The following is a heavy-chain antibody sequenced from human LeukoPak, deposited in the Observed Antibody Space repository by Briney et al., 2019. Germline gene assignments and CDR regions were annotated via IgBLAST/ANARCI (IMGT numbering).Heavy chain of an antibody. CDR1: GFTFDSYA. CDR3: AEVNCSSLSCFSGAMDY. V-gene: IGHV3-23*01. J-gene: IGHJ4*02. CDR2: ISGSGIST. D-gene: IGHD2-2*01. Sequence: PGGSLRLSCVTSGFTFDSYALSWVRQAPGKGLEWVSAISGSGISTSYADSVKGRLTISRDNSKSTLYLQMNSLRAEDTALYYCAEVNCSSLSCFSGAMDYWGQGTLVAVSS.